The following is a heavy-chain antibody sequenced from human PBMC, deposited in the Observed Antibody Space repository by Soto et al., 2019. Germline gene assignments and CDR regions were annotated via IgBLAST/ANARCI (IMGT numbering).Heavy chain of an antibody. D-gene: IGHD3-10*01. Sequence: PGGSLRLSCAASGLTFSSYDMHWVRQATGKGLEWVSAIGTAGDTYYPGSVKGRFTISRENAKNSLYLQMNSLRAGDTAVYYCARAVRGTYYYGMDVWGQGTTVTVSS. CDR1: GLTFSSYD. CDR3: ARAVRGTYYYGMDV. J-gene: IGHJ6*02. V-gene: IGHV3-13*01. CDR2: IGTAGDT.